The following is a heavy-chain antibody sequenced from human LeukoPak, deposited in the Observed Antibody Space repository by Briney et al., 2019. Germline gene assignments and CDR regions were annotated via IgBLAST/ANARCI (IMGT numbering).Heavy chain of an antibody. J-gene: IGHJ6*02. CDR2: ISSSSSYI. CDR1: GFTFSSYS. CDR3: ARVGVAGYYYYYGMAV. D-gene: IGHD6-19*01. Sequence: GGSLRLSCAASGFTFSSYSMNWVRQAPGKGLEWVSSISSSSSYIYYADSVKGRFTISRDNAKNSLYLQMNSLRAEDTAVYYCARVGVAGYYYYYGMAVWGQGTTVTVSS. V-gene: IGHV3-21*01.